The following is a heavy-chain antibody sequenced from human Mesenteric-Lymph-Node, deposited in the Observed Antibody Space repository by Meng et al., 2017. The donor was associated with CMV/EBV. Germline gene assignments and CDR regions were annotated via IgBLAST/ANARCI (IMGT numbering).Heavy chain of an antibody. D-gene: IGHD5-12*01. Sequence: SGYTFTSYAMNWVRQAPGQGLEWMGWINTNTGNPTYAQGFTGRFVFSLDTSVSAAYLQISSLKAEDSAVYYCARVYSGYDRNWFDPWGQGTLVTVSS. CDR1: GYTFTSYA. J-gene: IGHJ5*02. V-gene: IGHV7-4-1*02. CDR2: INTNTGNP. CDR3: ARVYSGYDRNWFDP.